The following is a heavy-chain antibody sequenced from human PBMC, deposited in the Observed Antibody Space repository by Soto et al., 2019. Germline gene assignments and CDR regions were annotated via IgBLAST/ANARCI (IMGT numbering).Heavy chain of an antibody. Sequence: ASVKVSCKAAGYTFSAYTMNWVRQAPGQSLEWMGWINVGSGNTRYSQNFQGRVSITRDTSASTVYMELTGLKSEDTAMYYCARDTETLGPRANDALDIWGQGTMVTVSS. CDR2: INVGSGNT. D-gene: IGHD3-3*02. CDR1: GYTFSAYT. V-gene: IGHV1-3*01. CDR3: ARDTETLGPRANDALDI. J-gene: IGHJ3*02.